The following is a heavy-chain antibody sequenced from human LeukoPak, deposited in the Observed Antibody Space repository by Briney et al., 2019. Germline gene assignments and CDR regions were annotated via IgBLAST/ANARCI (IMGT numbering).Heavy chain of an antibody. D-gene: IGHD3-10*01. CDR2: IIPILGIA. Sequence: ASVKVSCKASGGTFSSYAISWVRQAPGQGLEWMGRIIPILGIANYAQKFQGRVTITADKSTSTAYMELSSLRSEDTAVYYCAREWMVRGVIITSPDDYWGQGTLVTVCS. V-gene: IGHV1-69*04. CDR1: GGTFSSYA. J-gene: IGHJ4*02. CDR3: AREWMVRGVIITSPDDY.